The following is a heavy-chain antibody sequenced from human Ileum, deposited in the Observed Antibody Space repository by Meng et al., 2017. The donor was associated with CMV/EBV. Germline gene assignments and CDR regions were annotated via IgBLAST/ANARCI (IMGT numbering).Heavy chain of an antibody. J-gene: IGHJ6*02. CDR3: GGGVGSTSWDYYYGMDV. Sequence: GGSLRLSCAASGLTFSNHGMHWVRQAPGKGLEWVAFIRSDGSDKYYADSVKGRFTISRDNSKNMLYLQMNSLRAEDTAVYYCGGGVGSTSWDYYYGMDVWGQGTTVTVSS. D-gene: IGHD2-2*01. CDR1: GLTFSNHG. V-gene: IGHV3-30*02. CDR2: IRSDGSDK.